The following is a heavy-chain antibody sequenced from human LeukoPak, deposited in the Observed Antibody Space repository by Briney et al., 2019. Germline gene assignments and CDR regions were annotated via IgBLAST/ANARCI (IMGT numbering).Heavy chain of an antibody. CDR1: GFTVSSNY. J-gene: IGHJ6*02. CDR3: ARDREYYDILTDYYYYYGMDV. CDR2: IYSGGST. V-gene: IGHV3-53*01. D-gene: IGHD3-9*01. Sequence: GGSLRLSCAASGFTVSSNYMSWVRQAPGKGLEWVSVIYSGGSTYYADSVKGRFTISRDNSKNTLYLQMNSLRAEDTAVYYCARDREYYDILTDYYYYYGMDVWGQGTTVTVSS.